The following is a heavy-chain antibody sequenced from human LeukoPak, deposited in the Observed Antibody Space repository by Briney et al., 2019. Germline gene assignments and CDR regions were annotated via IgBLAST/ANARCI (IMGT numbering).Heavy chain of an antibody. D-gene: IGHD2-15*01. CDR1: GFTFDTYA. Sequence: PGGSLRLSCVASGFTFDTYAMSWVRQAPGKGLEWVSAIDGSGDNTYFADSVKGRFTISRDNSKNTLYLQMNSLRAEDTAVYYCAKSIGYCSGGSCEAPDYWGQGTLVTVSS. CDR3: AKSIGYCSGGSCEAPDY. V-gene: IGHV3-23*01. CDR2: IDGSGDNT. J-gene: IGHJ4*02.